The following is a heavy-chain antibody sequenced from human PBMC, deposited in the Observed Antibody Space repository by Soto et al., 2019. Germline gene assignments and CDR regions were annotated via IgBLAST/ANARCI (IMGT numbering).Heavy chain of an antibody. CDR2: IYHSGNT. CDR3: ARGPPHHY. Sequence: QLQLQESGSGLVKPSQTLSLTCAVSGCSISSGGYSWSWIRQPPGKGLEWIGYIYHSGNTYYNPSLKSRVTISVDRSKNQFSLTLSSVTAADTAVYYCARGPPHHYWGQGTLVTVSS. J-gene: IGHJ4*02. V-gene: IGHV4-30-2*01. CDR1: GCSISSGGYS.